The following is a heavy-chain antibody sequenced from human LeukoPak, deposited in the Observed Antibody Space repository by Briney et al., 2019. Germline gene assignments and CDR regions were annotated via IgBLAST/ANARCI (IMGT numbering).Heavy chain of an antibody. J-gene: IGHJ4*02. CDR1: GFTFRSYA. CDR3: AQCSGSCPY. Sequence: GGSLRLSCAASGFTFRSYAMSWVRQAPGKGLEWVANINQDGSEKYYVDSVDGRFTISRVNAKSSVYLQMNSLRAEDTAVYYCAQCSGSCPYWGQGTLVTVSS. V-gene: IGHV3-7*02. D-gene: IGHD3-10*02. CDR2: INQDGSEK.